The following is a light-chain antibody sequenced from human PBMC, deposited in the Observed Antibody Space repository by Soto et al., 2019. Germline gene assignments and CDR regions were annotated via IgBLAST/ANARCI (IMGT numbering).Light chain of an antibody. CDR1: QGISSW. V-gene: IGKV1-5*01. J-gene: IGKJ1*01. CDR2: DAS. CDR3: QQYNSYWT. Sequence: DIQMTQSPSTLSASVGDRVTMTCRASQGISSWLAWYQQKPGKAPKLLIYDASSLESGVPSRFSGSGSGTEFTLTISSLQPDDFATYYCQQYNSYWTFGQGTKVDIK.